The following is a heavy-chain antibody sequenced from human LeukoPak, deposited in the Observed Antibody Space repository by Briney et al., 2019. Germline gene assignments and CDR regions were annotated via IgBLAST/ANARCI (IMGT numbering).Heavy chain of an antibody. V-gene: IGHV4-39*07. CDR2: MYYSGST. J-gene: IGHJ3*02. CDR3: AREGGNSGDAFDI. Sequence: SETLSLTCSVSGGSISSKNYYWGWIRQPPGKGLEWIGSMYYSGSTYNNPSLKSRVTISVDTSKNQFSLKLSSVTAADTAVYYCAREGGNSGDAFDIWGQGTMVTVSS. D-gene: IGHD4-23*01. CDR1: GGSISSKNYY.